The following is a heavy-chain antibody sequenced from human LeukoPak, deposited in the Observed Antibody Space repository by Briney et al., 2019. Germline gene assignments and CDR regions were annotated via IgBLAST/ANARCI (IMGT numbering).Heavy chain of an antibody. CDR3: ARARYETRIWPKSRYDYYHYMDV. CDR2: INAGNGNT. Sequence: ASVKVSCKASGYTFTSYTIHWVRQAPGQRLEWMGWINAGNGNTKYSQEFQVRVTITRDTSASTAYMELSSLRSEDMAVYYCARARYETRIWPKSRYDYYHYMDVWGKGTTVTVSS. D-gene: IGHD3-3*01. CDR1: GYTFTSYT. V-gene: IGHV1-3*03. J-gene: IGHJ6*03.